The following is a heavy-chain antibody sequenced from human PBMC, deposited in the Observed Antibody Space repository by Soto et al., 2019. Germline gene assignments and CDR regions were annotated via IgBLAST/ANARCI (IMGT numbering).Heavy chain of an antibody. CDR2: INHSGST. D-gene: IGHD2-2*01. V-gene: IGHV4-34*01. Sequence: QVQLQQWGAGLLKPSETLSLTCAVYDGSFSGSYWNWIRQTPGKGLEWIGEINHSGSTNYSPSLKSRVTISLATSKNQFSLKLSSVTAADTAVYYCARVNLGCTSISCYRYDFYGMDVWGQGTTVTVSS. CDR1: DGSFSGSY. J-gene: IGHJ6*02. CDR3: ARVNLGCTSISCYRYDFYGMDV.